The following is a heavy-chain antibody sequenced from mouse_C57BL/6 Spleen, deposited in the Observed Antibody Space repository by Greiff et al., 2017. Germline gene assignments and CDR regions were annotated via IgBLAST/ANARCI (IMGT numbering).Heavy chain of an antibody. Sequence: QVQLQQPGAELVKPGASVKLSCKASGYTFTSYWMHWVKQRPGQGLEWIGMIHPNSGSTNYNEKFKSKATLTVDKSSSTAYMQLSSLTSEDSAVYYCARRVYDGSFAYWGQGTLVTVSA. CDR2: IHPNSGST. V-gene: IGHV1-64*01. CDR1: GYTFTSYW. D-gene: IGHD2-3*01. CDR3: ARRVYDGSFAY. J-gene: IGHJ3*01.